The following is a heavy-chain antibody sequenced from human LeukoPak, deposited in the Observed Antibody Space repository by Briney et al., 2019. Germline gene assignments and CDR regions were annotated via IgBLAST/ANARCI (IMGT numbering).Heavy chain of an antibody. Sequence: PGGSLRLSCAASGFTVSSNYMSWVRQAPGKGLEWVSVIYSGGSTYYADSVKGRFTISRDNSKNTLYLQMNSLRAEDTAVYYCARERASATYYDFWSGYQDNWFDPWGQGTLVTVSS. CDR1: GFTVSSNY. CDR3: ARERASATYYDFWSGYQDNWFDP. CDR2: IYSGGST. J-gene: IGHJ5*02. D-gene: IGHD3-3*01. V-gene: IGHV3-66*01.